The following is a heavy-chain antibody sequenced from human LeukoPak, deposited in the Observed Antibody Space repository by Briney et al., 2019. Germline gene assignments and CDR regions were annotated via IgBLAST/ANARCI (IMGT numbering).Heavy chain of an antibody. CDR1: GFTFSSYG. CDR3: TTGGSVIVTDTRAFDI. CDR2: IKSTVDGGTT. D-gene: IGHD2/OR15-2a*01. V-gene: IGHV3-15*07. Sequence: PGGSLRLSCAASGFTFSSYGMHWVRQAPGKGLEWVGRIKSTVDGGTTDYAAPVKGRFTVSRDDSKKTSYLQMNSLKIEDTAVYYCTTGGSVIVTDTRAFDIWGQGTMVTVSS. J-gene: IGHJ3*02.